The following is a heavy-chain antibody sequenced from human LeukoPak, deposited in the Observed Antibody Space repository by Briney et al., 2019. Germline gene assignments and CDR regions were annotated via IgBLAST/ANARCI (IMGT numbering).Heavy chain of an antibody. CDR3: ARDSLTGYYDSSGYYLAGNSDY. D-gene: IGHD3-22*01. Sequence: GGSLRLSCAASGFTFSSYWMSWVRQAPGKGLEWVANIKQDGSEKYYVDSVKGRFTISRDNAKNSLYLQMNSLRAEDTAVYYCARDSLTGYYDSSGYYLAGNSDYWGQGTLVTVSS. CDR2: IKQDGSEK. CDR1: GFTFSSYW. J-gene: IGHJ4*02. V-gene: IGHV3-7*01.